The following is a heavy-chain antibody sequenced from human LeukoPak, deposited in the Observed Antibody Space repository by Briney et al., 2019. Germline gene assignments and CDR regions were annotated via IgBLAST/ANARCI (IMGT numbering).Heavy chain of an antibody. CDR1: GFTFSSYA. Sequence: GRSLRLSCAASGFTFSSYAMHWVRQAPGKGLEWVAVISYDGSNKYYADSVKGRFTISRDNSKNTLYLQMNSLRAEDTAVYHCARESSTGGMDVWGQGTTVTVSS. CDR2: ISYDGSNK. CDR3: ARESSTGGMDV. J-gene: IGHJ6*02. V-gene: IGHV3-30-3*01. D-gene: IGHD2-2*01.